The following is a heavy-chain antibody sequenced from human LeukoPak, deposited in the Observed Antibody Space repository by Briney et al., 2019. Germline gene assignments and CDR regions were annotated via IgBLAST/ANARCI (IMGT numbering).Heavy chain of an antibody. CDR3: TRGFRYCSSTSCYPLDY. CDR1: GFTFCDYA. V-gene: IGHV3-49*04. D-gene: IGHD2-2*01. CDR2: IRSKAYGGTT. J-gene: IGHJ4*02. Sequence: PGGSLRLSCTASGFTFCDYAMSWVRQAPGKGLEWVGFIRSKAYGGTTEYAASVKGRFTISRDDSKSIAYLQMNSLKTEDTAVYYCTRGFRYCSSTSCYPLDYWGQGTLVTVSS.